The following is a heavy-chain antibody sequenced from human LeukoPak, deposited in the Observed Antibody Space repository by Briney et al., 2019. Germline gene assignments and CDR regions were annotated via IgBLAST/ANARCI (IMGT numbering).Heavy chain of an antibody. D-gene: IGHD3-10*01. CDR1: GFTFSSYA. J-gene: IGHJ4*02. Sequence: GRSLRLSCAASGFTFSSYAMHWVRQAPGKGLEWVAVISYDGSNKNYADSVKGRFTISRDSSKNTLYLQMNSLRAEDTAVYYCARALLWFGELLGTDYWGQGTLVTVSS. CDR2: ISYDGSNK. CDR3: ARALLWFGELLGTDY. V-gene: IGHV3-30*04.